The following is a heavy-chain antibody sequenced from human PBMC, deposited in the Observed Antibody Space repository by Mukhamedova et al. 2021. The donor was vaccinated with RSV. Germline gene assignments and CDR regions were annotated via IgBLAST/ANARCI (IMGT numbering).Heavy chain of an antibody. D-gene: IGHD3-16*01. Sequence: YNPSLKSRVTISMDTSKNQFSLKLSSVTAADTAVYYCARGGGGVDVWGKGTTVTVSS. J-gene: IGHJ6*04. V-gene: IGHV4-59*09. CDR3: ARGGGGVDV.